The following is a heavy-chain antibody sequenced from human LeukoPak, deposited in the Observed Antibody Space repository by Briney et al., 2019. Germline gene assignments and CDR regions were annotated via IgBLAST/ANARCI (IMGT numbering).Heavy chain of an antibody. D-gene: IGHD6-19*01. CDR2: ISSSGSTI. V-gene: IGHV3-48*03. CDR1: GFTFSSYE. CDR3: ARAYSSGWYYMDV. Sequence: GGSLRLSCAASGFTFSSYEMNWVRQAPGKGLEWVSYISSSGSTIYYADSVKGRFTISRDNAKNSLYLQMNSLRAEDTAVYYCARAYSSGWYYMDVWSKGTTVTVSS. J-gene: IGHJ6*03.